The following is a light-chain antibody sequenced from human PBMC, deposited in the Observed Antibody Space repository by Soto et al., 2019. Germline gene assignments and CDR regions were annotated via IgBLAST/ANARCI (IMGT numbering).Light chain of an antibody. CDR3: QADVV. CDR1: KLGDKY. J-gene: IGLJ2*01. Sequence: SYELTQPPSVSVSPGQTASITCSGDKLGDKYACWYQQKPGQSPVLVIYQDSKRPSGIPERFSGSNSGNTATLTISGTQAMDEADYYCQADVVFGGGTQLTVL. CDR2: QDS. V-gene: IGLV3-1*01.